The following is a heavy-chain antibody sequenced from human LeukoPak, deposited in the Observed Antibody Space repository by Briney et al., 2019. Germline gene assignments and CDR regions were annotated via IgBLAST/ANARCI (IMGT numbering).Heavy chain of an antibody. CDR1: GGTFSSYA. Sequence: VKFPCKASGGTFSSYAISWVRQAPGQGLEWMGGIIPIFGTANYAQKFQGRVTITADESTSTAYMELSSLRSEDTAAYYCARAGTGTFFFPFDYWGQGTLVTVSS. CDR3: ARAGTGTFFFPFDY. J-gene: IGHJ4*02. CDR2: IIPIFGTA. V-gene: IGHV1-69*01. D-gene: IGHD1-7*01.